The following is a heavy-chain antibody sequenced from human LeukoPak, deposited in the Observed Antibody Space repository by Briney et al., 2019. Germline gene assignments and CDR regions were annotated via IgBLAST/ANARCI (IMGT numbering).Heavy chain of an antibody. J-gene: IGHJ3*02. CDR2: IYWDDDN. CDR1: GFSLSTGGVG. D-gene: IGHD3-16*02. V-gene: IGHV2-5*02. CDR3: AHRLGITFGGVVVKRPGRGDSFDI. Sequence: SGPTLVKSTQTLTLTCTVSGFSLSTGGVGVGWIRQPPGEALECLALIYWDDDNRYSPSLKSRLTITKDTSKNQVVLTMTNMDPVDTATYYCAHRLGITFGGVVVKRPGRGDSFDIWGQGTMVTVSS.